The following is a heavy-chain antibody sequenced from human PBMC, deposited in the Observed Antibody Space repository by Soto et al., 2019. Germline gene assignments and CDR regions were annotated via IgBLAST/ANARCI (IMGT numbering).Heavy chain of an antibody. CDR1: GGTFSIYA. Sequence: GASVKVSCKASGGTFSIYAISWVRQAPGQGLEWMGGIIPISGTANYAQKFQGRVTITADESTSTAYMELSSLRSEDTAVYYCARSQGSSTSLEIYYYYYYGMDVWGQGTTVTVSS. J-gene: IGHJ6*02. V-gene: IGHV1-69*13. D-gene: IGHD2-2*01. CDR3: ARSQGSSTSLEIYYYYYYGMDV. CDR2: IIPISGTA.